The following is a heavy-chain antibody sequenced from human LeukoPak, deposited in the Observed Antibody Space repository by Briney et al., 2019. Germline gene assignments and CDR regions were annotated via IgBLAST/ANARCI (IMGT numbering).Heavy chain of an antibody. D-gene: IGHD4-17*01. J-gene: IGHJ4*02. CDR2: IIPIFGTA. CDR3: ATELYGDYVYNY. V-gene: IGHV1-69*13. Sequence: ASVKVSCKASGGTFSSYAISWVRQAPGQGLEWMGGIIPIFGTANYAQKFQGRVTITADESTSTAYMELSSLRSEDTAVYYCATELYGDYVYNYWGQGTLVTASS. CDR1: GGTFSSYA.